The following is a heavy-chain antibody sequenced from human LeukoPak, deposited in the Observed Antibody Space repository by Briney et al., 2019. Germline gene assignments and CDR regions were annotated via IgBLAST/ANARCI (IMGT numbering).Heavy chain of an antibody. V-gene: IGHV1-2*06. CDR3: ARGLSGYDSDGMDV. CDR2: INPNSGGT. CDR1: GYTFTDYY. D-gene: IGHD5-12*01. Sequence: ASVKVSCKASGYTFTDYYMHWVRQAPGQGLEWMGRINPNSGGTNYAQKFQGRVTMTRDTSISTAYMELSRLRSDDTAVYYCARGLSGYDSDGMDVWGQGTTVTVSS. J-gene: IGHJ6*02.